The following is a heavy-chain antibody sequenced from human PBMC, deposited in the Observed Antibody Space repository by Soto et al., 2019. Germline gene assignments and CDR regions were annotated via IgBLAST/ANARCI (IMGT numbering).Heavy chain of an antibody. J-gene: IGHJ4*02. Sequence: PSETLSLTCTVSGGSISSSSYYWGWIRQPPGKGLEWIGSIYYSGSTYYNPSLKSRVTISVDTSKNQFSLRLRSVTAADTAVYFCARSTGYGDSYFDYWGQGALVTVS. CDR3: ARSTGYGDSYFDY. D-gene: IGHD4-17*01. V-gene: IGHV4-39*07. CDR1: GGSISSSSYY. CDR2: IYYSGST.